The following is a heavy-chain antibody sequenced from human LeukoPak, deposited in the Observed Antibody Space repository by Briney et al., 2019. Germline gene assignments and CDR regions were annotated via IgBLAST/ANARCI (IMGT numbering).Heavy chain of an antibody. CDR3: ARDLPYCSGGSCYHSN. V-gene: IGHV4-59*01. Sequence: PSETLSLTCTVSGGSISSYYWSWIRQPPGKGLEWIGYIYYTGSTNYNPSLKSRVTTSVDTSKNQFSLKLSSVTAADTAVYYCARDLPYCSGGSCYHSNWGQGTLVTVSS. D-gene: IGHD2-15*01. J-gene: IGHJ4*02. CDR1: GGSISSYY. CDR2: IYYTGST.